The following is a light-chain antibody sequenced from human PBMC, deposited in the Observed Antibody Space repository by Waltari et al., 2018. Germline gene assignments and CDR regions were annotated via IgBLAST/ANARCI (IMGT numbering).Light chain of an antibody. J-gene: IGKJ3*01. V-gene: IGKV3-20*01. CDR1: QSVDSFY. CDR3: QQYGAARYT. CDR2: GAS. Sequence: EIVLTQSPGPLSVSPGERATLSCRTSQSVDSFYISWYQQKPGQAPRLIILGASSRATGVPDRFSGSGSGTHFTLTISRLEPEDFAVYYCQQYGAARYTFGPGTRLDLK.